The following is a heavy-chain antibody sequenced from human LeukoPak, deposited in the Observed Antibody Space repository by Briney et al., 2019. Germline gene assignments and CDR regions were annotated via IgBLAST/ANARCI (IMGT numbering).Heavy chain of an antibody. V-gene: IGHV4-34*01. D-gene: IGHD2-21*02. CDR1: GGSFSGYY. J-gene: IGHJ1*01. Sequence: SETLSLTCAVSGGSFSGYYWTWIRQTPGKGLEWIGEINYSGTTNYTPSLKSRVTISSDTSKNQFSLKLSSVTAADTAVYYCASTSYCGGDCLAEYFQHWGQGTLVTVSS. CDR2: INYSGTT. CDR3: ASTSYCGGDCLAEYFQH.